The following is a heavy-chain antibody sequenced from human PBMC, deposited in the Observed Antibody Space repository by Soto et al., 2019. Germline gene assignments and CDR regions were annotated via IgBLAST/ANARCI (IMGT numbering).Heavy chain of an antibody. CDR3: ARLSGDHVAFFSYGMDA. CDR1: GFTFSSYA. D-gene: IGHD2-21*01. V-gene: IGHV3-74*01. Sequence: GGSLRLSCAASGFTFSSYAMHWVRQAPGKGLEWLSGIKSDGTIRSYADSVKGRFTISRDNARNTLSLQMNGLRAEDTAVYYCARLSGDHVAFFSYGMDAWGQGATVTVSS. J-gene: IGHJ6*02. CDR2: IKSDGTIR.